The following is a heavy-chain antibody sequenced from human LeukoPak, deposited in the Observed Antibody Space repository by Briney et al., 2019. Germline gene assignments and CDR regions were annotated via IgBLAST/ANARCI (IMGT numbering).Heavy chain of an antibody. V-gene: IGHV1-69*01. CDR3: ARDWVYGEIDY. CDR2: IIPIFGTA. CDR1: GGTFSSYA. D-gene: IGHD4-17*01. J-gene: IGHJ4*02. Sequence: ASVKVSCKASGGTFSSYAISWVRQAPGQGLEWMGGIIPIFGTANYAQKFQGRATITADESTSTAYMELSSLRSEDTAVYYCARDWVYGEIDYWGQGTLVTVSS.